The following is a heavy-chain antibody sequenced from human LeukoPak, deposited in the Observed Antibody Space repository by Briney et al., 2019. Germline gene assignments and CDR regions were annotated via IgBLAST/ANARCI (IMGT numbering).Heavy chain of an antibody. Sequence: PGGSLRLSCAASGFTFSSYGMRWVRQAPGKGLEWVAVISYDGSNKYYADSVKGRFTISRDNSKNTLYLQMNSLRAEDTAVYYCWLAMAIDYWGQGTLVTVSS. CDR2: ISYDGSNK. CDR3: WLAMAIDY. V-gene: IGHV3-30*03. CDR1: GFTFSSYG. D-gene: IGHD5-18*01. J-gene: IGHJ4*02.